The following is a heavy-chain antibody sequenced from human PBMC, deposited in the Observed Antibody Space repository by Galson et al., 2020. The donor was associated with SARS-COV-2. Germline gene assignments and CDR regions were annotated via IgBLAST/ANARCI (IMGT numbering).Heavy chain of an antibody. CDR1: GGSISSGDYY. CDR3: ARVGGGGPLRWYYYMDV. J-gene: IGHJ6*03. Sequence: SETLSLTCTVSGGSISSGDYYWSWIRQPPGKSLEWIGYIYYSGSTYYNPSLKSRVTISVDTSKNQCSLKLSSVTAADTAVYYCARVGGGGPLRWYYYMDVWGKGTTVTISS. D-gene: IGHD2-15*01. CDR2: IYYSGST. V-gene: IGHV4-30-4*08.